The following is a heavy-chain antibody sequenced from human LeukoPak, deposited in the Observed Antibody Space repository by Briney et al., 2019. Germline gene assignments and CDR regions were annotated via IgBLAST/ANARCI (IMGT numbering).Heavy chain of an antibody. Sequence: ASVKVSCKASGYTFTCYYMHWVRQAPGQGLEGMGWINPNSGGTNYAQKFQGRVTMTRDTSISTAYMELSRLRSDDTAVYYCARDRADIVVVPAAIEDKYYYYGMDVWGQGTTVTVSS. D-gene: IGHD2-2*02. V-gene: IGHV1-2*02. CDR1: GYTFTCYY. CDR2: INPNSGGT. J-gene: IGHJ6*02. CDR3: ARDRADIVVVPAAIEDKYYYYGMDV.